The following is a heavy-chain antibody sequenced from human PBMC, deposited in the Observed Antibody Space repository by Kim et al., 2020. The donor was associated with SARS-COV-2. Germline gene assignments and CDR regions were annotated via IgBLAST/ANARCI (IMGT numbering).Heavy chain of an antibody. J-gene: IGHJ4*02. D-gene: IGHD3-22*01. CDR1: GFTFSSYG. V-gene: IGHV3-23*01. CDR2: ISGGDGST. Sequence: GGSLRLSCVVSGFTFSSYGMSWVRQAPGKGLEWVSAISGGDGSTYYADTVQGRFTVARDDSKITLYLQMSSLRAEDTAVYFCAKDRALVNTSPFDYWGQGTLVTVSS. CDR3: AKDRALVNTSPFDY.